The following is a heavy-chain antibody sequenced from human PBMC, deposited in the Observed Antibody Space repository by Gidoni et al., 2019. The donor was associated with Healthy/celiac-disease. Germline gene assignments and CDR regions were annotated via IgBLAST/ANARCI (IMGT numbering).Heavy chain of an antibody. V-gene: IGHV3-9*01. CDR3: AKLNHAYYYDSSGYRADAFDI. Sequence: EVQLVESGGGLVQPGRSLRLSCAASGFTFDAYAMPWVRQAPGKGLEWVSGISWNSGSIGYADSVKGRFTISRDNAKNSLYLQMNSLRAEDTALYYCAKLNHAYYYDSSGYRADAFDIWGQGTMVTVSS. CDR2: ISWNSGSI. J-gene: IGHJ3*02. CDR1: GFTFDAYA. D-gene: IGHD3-22*01.